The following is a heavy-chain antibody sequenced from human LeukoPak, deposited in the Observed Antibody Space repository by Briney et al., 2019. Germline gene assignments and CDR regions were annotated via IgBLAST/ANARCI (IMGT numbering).Heavy chain of an antibody. Sequence: GGSLRLSCAASGFTFSSYWMSWVRQAPGKGLEWVANIKQDGSEKYYVDSVKGRFTISRDNAKNSLYLQMNSLRAEDTAVYYCARESLSGYDSFDYWGQGTLVTVSS. CDR2: IKQDGSEK. D-gene: IGHD5-12*01. CDR1: GFTFSSYW. V-gene: IGHV3-7*01. J-gene: IGHJ4*02. CDR3: ARESLSGYDSFDY.